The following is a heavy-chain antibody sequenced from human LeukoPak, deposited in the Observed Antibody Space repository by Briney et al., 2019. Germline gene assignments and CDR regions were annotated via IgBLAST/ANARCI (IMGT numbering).Heavy chain of an antibody. J-gene: IGHJ4*02. Sequence: ASVKVSCKASGYTFTSYYMHWVRQAPGQGLEWMGIINPSGGSTSYAQKFQGRVTMTRDMSTSTVYMELSSLRSEDTAVYYCARDFSVDVLVVAATPTYYFDYWGQGTLVTVSS. CDR3: ARDFSVDVLVVAATPTYYFDY. V-gene: IGHV1-46*01. D-gene: IGHD2-15*01. CDR2: INPSGGST. CDR1: GYTFTSYY.